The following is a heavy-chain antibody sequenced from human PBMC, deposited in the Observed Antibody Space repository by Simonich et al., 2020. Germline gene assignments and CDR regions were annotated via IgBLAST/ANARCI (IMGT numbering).Heavy chain of an antibody. CDR1: VGSISSYY. Sequence: QVQLQESGPGLVKPSETLSLTCTVSVGSISSYYWSWIRQPPGKGLEWIGYIYYSGRTNYNPSLKSRVTISVDTSKNQFSLKLSSVTAADTAVYYCARHDRWLQFYFDYWGQGTLVTVSS. CDR2: IYYSGRT. V-gene: IGHV4-59*08. J-gene: IGHJ4*02. CDR3: ARHDRWLQFYFDY. D-gene: IGHD5-12*01.